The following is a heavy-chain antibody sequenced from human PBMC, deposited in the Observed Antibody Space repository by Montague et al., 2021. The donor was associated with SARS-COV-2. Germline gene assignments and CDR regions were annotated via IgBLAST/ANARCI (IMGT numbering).Heavy chain of an antibody. V-gene: IGHV4-39*07. Sequence: SETLSLTCTASGGSISSSNYFWGWIRQPPGKGLEWIGSIYFGGGTYYNPSLKSRVTISVDTSKNQFSLRLTSVTAADTAVFFCVREKAGGLRNVFDIWGQGTTVTVSS. CDR3: VREKAGGLRNVFDI. CDR2: IYFGGGT. J-gene: IGHJ3*02. CDR1: GGSISSSNYF.